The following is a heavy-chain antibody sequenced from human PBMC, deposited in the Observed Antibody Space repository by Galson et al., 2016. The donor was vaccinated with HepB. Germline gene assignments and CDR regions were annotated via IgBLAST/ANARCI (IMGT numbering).Heavy chain of an antibody. CDR3: AREEYCSSTRCYDWFDP. D-gene: IGHD2-2*01. Sequence: SLTCTVSGGSISSGSYYWSWIRQPAGKGLEWIGRIYTSGSTNYNPSLKSRVTISVDTSKNQFSLKLSSVTAADTAVYYCAREEYCSSTRCYDWFDPWGQGTLVTVSS. CDR2: IYTSGST. J-gene: IGHJ5*02. V-gene: IGHV4-61*02. CDR1: GGSISSGSYY.